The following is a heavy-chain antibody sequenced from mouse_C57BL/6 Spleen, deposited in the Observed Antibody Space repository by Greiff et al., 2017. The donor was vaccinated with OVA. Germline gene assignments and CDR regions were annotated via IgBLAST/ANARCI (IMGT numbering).Heavy chain of an antibody. J-gene: IGHJ2*01. V-gene: IGHV1-80*01. Sequence: QVQLQQSGAELVKPGASVKISCKASGYAFSSYWMNWVQQRPGKGLEWIGQIYPGDGDTNYNGKFKGKATLTADKSSSTAYMQLSSLTSEDSAVYFCARDDGYDWGQGTTLTVSS. CDR1: GYAFSSYW. D-gene: IGHD2-3*01. CDR2: IYPGDGDT. CDR3: ARDDGYD.